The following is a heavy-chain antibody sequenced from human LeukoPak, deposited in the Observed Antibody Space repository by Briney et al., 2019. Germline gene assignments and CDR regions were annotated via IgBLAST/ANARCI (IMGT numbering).Heavy chain of an antibody. V-gene: IGHV4-34*01. CDR2: INHSGST. Sequence: SSETLSLTCAVYGGSFSGYYWSWIRQPPGKGLEWIGEINHSGSTNYNPSLRSRVTISVDTSKNQVSLKLSSVTAADTAVYYCARGNFNDCSSTSCSPYYFDYWGQGTLVTVSS. CDR3: ARGNFNDCSSTSCSPYYFDY. J-gene: IGHJ4*02. D-gene: IGHD2-2*01. CDR1: GGSFSGYY.